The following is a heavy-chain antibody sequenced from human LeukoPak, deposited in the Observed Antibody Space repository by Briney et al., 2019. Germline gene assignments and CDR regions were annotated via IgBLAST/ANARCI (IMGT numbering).Heavy chain of an antibody. V-gene: IGHV3-53*01. J-gene: IGHJ6*03. CDR2: IYSGGST. CDR3: ARDRTSSSWPYMDV. CDR1: GFTVSSNY. Sequence: GGSLRLSCAASGFTVSSNYMSWVRQTPGKGLEWVSVIYSGGSTYYADSVKGRFTISRDNSKNTLYLQMNSLRAEDTAVYYCARDRTSSSWPYMDVWGKGTTVTVSS. D-gene: IGHD6-6*01.